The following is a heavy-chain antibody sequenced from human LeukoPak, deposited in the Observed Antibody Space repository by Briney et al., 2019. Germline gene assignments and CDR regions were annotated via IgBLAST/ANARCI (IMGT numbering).Heavy chain of an antibody. V-gene: IGHV4-59*12. Sequence: TTSETLSLTCTVSGGSISSYYWSWIRQPPGKGLEWIGYIYYSGSTNYNPSLKSRVTISVDTSKNQFSLKLSSVTAADTAVYYCAGVVGRNDILTGSPVYYYYYYMDVWGKGTTVTVSS. D-gene: IGHD3-9*01. CDR2: IYYSGST. J-gene: IGHJ6*03. CDR3: AGVVGRNDILTGSPVYYYYYYMDV. CDR1: GGSISSYY.